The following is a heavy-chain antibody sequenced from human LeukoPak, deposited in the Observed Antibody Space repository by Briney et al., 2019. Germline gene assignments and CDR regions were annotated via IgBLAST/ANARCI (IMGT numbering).Heavy chain of an antibody. CDR3: AKDLSSAFDI. J-gene: IGHJ3*02. V-gene: IGHV3-23*01. D-gene: IGHD5/OR15-5a*01. Sequence: SGGSLRLSCAASGLTLTTDVMSWVRQAPGNGLEWVSAISGSGASTYYADSVKGRFTISRDNSKNTLYLQMNSLRAEDTAVYYCAKDLSSAFDIWGQGTMVTVSS. CDR1: GLTLTTDV. CDR2: ISGSGAST.